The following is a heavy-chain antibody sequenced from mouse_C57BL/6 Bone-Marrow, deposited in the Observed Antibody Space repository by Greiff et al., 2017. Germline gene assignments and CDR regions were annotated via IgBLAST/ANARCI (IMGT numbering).Heavy chain of an antibody. J-gene: IGHJ3*01. CDR3: RYDGYPAWFAY. V-gene: IGHV1-19*01. D-gene: IGHD2-3*01. CDR1: GYTFTDYY. CDR2: INPYNGGT. Sequence: EVQLQQSGPVLVKPGASVKMSCKASGYTFTDYYMNWVKQSHGKSLEWIGVINPYNGGTSYNQKFKGKATLTVDKSSSTAYMELNSLTSEDSAVYYCRYDGYPAWFAYWGQGTLVTVSA.